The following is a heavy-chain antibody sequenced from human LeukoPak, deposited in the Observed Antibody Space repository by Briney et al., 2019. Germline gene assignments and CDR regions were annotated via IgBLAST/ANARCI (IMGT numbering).Heavy chain of an antibody. CDR2: ISYDGSNK. CDR1: GFTFSSYG. D-gene: IGHD5-18*01. J-gene: IGHJ3*01. CDR3: AKADRALIGAYDL. V-gene: IGHV3-30*18. Sequence: GGSLRLSCAASGFTFSSYGMHWVRQAPGKGLEWVAVISYDGSNKYYADSVKGRFTISRDNSKNTLYLQMNSLRVEDTAIYYCAKADRALIGAYDLWGQGTLVTVSS.